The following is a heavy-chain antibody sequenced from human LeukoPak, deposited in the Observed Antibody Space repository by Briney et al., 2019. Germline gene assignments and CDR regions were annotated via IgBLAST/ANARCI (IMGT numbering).Heavy chain of an antibody. CDR2: ISISSSYR. V-gene: IGHV3-21*01. CDR3: ARDYDYDSSGYYSGFDY. D-gene: IGHD3-22*01. J-gene: IGHJ4*02. Sequence: GSLRLSCAASGFTFSTYSMNWVRQAPGKGLEWVASISISSSYRNYADSVKGRFTISRDNAKNSLYLQMDSLRAEDTAVYFCARDYDYDSSGYYSGFDYWGQGTLVTVSS. CDR1: GFTFSTYS.